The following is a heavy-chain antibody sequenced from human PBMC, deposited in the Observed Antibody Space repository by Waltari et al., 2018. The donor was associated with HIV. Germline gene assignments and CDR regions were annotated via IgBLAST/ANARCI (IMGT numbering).Heavy chain of an antibody. CDR1: GFTVSTNY. CDR3: ARIHYYGSGSPGMDV. V-gene: IGHV3-53*01. J-gene: IGHJ6*02. CDR2: IYSGGST. D-gene: IGHD3-10*01. Sequence: EVQLVESGGGLIKPGGSLRLSCAASGFTVSTNYMSWVRQAPGKGLEWVSVIYSGGSTYYADSVKGRFTISRDNSKNTLYLQMNSLRAEDTAVYYCARIHYYGSGSPGMDVWGQGTTVTVSS.